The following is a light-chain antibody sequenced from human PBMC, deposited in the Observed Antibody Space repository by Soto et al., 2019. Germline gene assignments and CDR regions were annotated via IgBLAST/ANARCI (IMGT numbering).Light chain of an antibody. CDR1: QSVSSY. CDR3: QQYSNWPPLYT. CDR2: DAS. V-gene: IGKV3-15*01. Sequence: EIGMTQSPATLSVSPGETATLSCRASQSVSSYLAWYQQKPGQAPRLLIYDASTRATGIPAKFSGSGSGTDFTLTISSLQPEDFAIYYCQQYSNWPPLYTFGQGTKVDIK. J-gene: IGKJ2*01.